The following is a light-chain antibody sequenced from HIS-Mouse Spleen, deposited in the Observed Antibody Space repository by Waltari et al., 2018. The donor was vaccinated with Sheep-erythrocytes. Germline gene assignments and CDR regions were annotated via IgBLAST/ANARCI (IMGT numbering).Light chain of an antibody. Sequence: DIVMTQSPDSLAVSLGERATINCKSSQSVLYSSNNKNYLAWYQQQLGQPPKLLIYWAATRESGVPDRFSGSGSGTDVTLTISSLQAEDVAVYYCQQYYSTPLTFGGGTKVEIK. J-gene: IGKJ4*01. CDR2: WAA. CDR3: QQYYSTPLT. CDR1: QSVLYSSNNKNY. V-gene: IGKV4-1*01.